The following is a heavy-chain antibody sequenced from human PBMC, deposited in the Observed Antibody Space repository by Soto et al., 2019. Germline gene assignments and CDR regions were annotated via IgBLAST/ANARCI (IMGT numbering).Heavy chain of an antibody. J-gene: IGHJ1*01. CDR3: AKADGEQWLIPHLDN. V-gene: IGHV3-23*01. Sequence: GGSLRLSXEASGFNFKKFAMGWVRQAPGEGLEWVSGISCCGGSTFYADSVKGRFSLARDDSKNTLSLQLNSLRVEDTAHYYCAKADGEQWLIPHLDNWGQGTQVTVSS. CDR2: ISCCGGST. D-gene: IGHD6-19*01. CDR1: GFNFKKFA.